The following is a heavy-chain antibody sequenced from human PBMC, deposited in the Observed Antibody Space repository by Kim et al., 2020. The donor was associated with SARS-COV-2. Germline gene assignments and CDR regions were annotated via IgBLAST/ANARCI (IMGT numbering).Heavy chain of an antibody. J-gene: IGHJ4*02. CDR2: T. CDR3: TTDKGSLSGAG. Sequence: TDYAAPGKGRFTISRDDSKNTLYLQMNSLKTEDTAVYYCTTDKGSLSGAGWGQGTLVTVSS. V-gene: IGHV3-15*01. D-gene: IGHD1-26*01.